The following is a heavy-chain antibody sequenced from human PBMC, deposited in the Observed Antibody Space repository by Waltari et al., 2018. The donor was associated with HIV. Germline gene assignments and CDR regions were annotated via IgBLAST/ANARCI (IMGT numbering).Heavy chain of an antibody. CDR1: GGSISSSSYY. D-gene: IGHD1-26*01. V-gene: IGHV4-39*01. Sequence: QLQLQESGPGLVKPSETLSLTCTVSGGSISSSSYYWGWIRQPPGKGLEWIGSIYYSGSTYYNPSLKSRVTISVDTSKNQFSLKLSSVTAADTAVYYCVRRKADNSHFDYWGQGTLVTVSS. J-gene: IGHJ4*02. CDR2: IYYSGST. CDR3: VRRKADNSHFDY.